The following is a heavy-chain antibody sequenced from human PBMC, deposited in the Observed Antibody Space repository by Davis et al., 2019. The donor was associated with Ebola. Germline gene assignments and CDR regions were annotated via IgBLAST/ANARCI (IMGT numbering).Heavy chain of an antibody. V-gene: IGHV4-34*01. CDR2: IYYSGST. J-gene: IGHJ4*02. Sequence: SETLSLTCAVYGGSFSGYYWSWIRQPPGKGLEWIGSIYYSGSTYYNPSLKSRVTISVDTSKNQFSLKLSSVTAADTAVYYCARGQYYYDSTGQRKLDCWGQGTLVTVSS. D-gene: IGHD3-22*01. CDR1: GGSFSGYY. CDR3: ARGQYYYDSTGQRKLDC.